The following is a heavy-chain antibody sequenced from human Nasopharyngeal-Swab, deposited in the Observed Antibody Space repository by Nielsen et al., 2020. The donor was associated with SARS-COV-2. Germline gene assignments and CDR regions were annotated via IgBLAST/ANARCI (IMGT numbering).Heavy chain of an antibody. CDR3: ASDRYSGSYYDY. Sequence: GGSLRLSCAASGFTFSSYSMNWVRQAPGKGLEWVSSISSSSSYIYYADSVKGRFTISRGNAKNSLYLQMNSLRAEDTAVYYCASDRYSGSYYDYWGQGTLVTVSS. CDR2: ISSSSSYI. CDR1: GFTFSSYS. D-gene: IGHD1-26*01. V-gene: IGHV3-21*01. J-gene: IGHJ4*02.